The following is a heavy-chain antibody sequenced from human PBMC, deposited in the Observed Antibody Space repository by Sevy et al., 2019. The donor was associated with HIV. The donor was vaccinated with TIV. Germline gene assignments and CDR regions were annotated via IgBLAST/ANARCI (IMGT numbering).Heavy chain of an antibody. J-gene: IGHJ4*02. CDR3: ARYYYGSGKYYFDY. Sequence: SETLSLTCTVSGGSISSGTYYWTWIRQPAGKGLEWIGRIFTSGITNYNPSLKSRVTISLDTSKNQFSLNLSSVTAADTAVYYCARYYYGSGKYYFDYWGQGTLVTVSS. V-gene: IGHV4-61*02. D-gene: IGHD3-10*01. CDR2: IFTSGIT. CDR1: GGSISSGTYY.